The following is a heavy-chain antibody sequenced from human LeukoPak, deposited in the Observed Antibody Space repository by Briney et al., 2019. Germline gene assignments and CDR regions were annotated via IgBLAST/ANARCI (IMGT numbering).Heavy chain of an antibody. Sequence: SATLSLTCTVSGGSVSSYYWNWIRQPPGQGLEWIGYIYYTGSTKYNPSLESRVTISLDTSKNQFSLKLSSVTAADTAVYYCARRIVVITTNDKSDTFYMWRKEKVVTVSS. CDR3: ARRIVVITTNDKSDTFYM. CDR2: IYYTGST. V-gene: IGHV4-59*02. J-gene: IGHJ3*02. CDR1: GGSVSSYY. D-gene: IGHD3-22*01.